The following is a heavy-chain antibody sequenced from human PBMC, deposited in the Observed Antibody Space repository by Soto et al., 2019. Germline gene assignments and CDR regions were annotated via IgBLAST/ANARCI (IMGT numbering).Heavy chain of an antibody. CDR3: ARRRADYYDSRYHYSGMDV. CDR1: GGSTISSSYY. CDR2: IYYSGST. D-gene: IGHD3-22*01. J-gene: IGHJ6*02. Sequence: PSETLSLTCIVSGGSTISSSYYWGWIRQPPGKGPEWMGSIYYSGSTNYNPSLKSRVTISVDRSKNQFSLNLSSVTAADTAVYYCARRRADYYDSRYHYSGMDVWGQGTTVT. V-gene: IGHV4-39*01.